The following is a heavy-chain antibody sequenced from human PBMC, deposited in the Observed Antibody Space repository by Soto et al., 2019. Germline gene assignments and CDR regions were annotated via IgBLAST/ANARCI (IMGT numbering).Heavy chain of an antibody. D-gene: IGHD1-1*01. CDR2: LTADSDDT. Sequence: EVQLLESGGTSVQPGGSLRLSCVASGFTFSTHTMNWVRQAPGTGLEWVSRLTADSDDTSYADSIKGRFTISRDNSKNTLYLQMNSLRAEDTAIYYCAKGLDRASLDFWGQGARVTVSS. J-gene: IGHJ4*02. V-gene: IGHV3-23*01. CDR3: AKGLDRASLDF. CDR1: GFTFSTHT.